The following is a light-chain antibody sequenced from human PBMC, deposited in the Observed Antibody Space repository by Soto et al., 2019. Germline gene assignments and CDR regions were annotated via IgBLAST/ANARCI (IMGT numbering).Light chain of an antibody. J-gene: IGKJ3*01. CDR1: QDIRQY. V-gene: IGKV1-33*01. Sequence: DIQMTQSPSSLSASIGDRVTITCQASQDIRQYLNWYHQKTGKALKLLIYDASRLETGVPSRFSGSGSGKDFTFTVSSLPPEDIAAYYGQGYDYISAGFTFGPGTKVDL. CDR2: DAS. CDR3: QGYDYISAGFT.